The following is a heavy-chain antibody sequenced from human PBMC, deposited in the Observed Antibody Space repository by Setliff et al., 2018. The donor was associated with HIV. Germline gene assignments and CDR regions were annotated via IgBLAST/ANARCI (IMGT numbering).Heavy chain of an antibody. D-gene: IGHD5-12*01. V-gene: IGHV4-31*03. CDR2: IYYSGST. CDR3: ARRGWNGYKAFDY. J-gene: IGHJ4*02. CDR1: GGSISSGGYF. Sequence: SETLSLTCTVSGGSISSGGYFWSWIRQLPGKGLEWIGYIYYSGSTYYNPSLKSRVTISVDTSKNQFSLELISVTAADTAVYYCARRGWNGYKAFDYWGQGTLVTAPQ.